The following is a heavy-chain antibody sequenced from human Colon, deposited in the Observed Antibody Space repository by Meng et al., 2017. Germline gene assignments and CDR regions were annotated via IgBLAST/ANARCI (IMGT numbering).Heavy chain of an antibody. J-gene: IGHJ4*02. D-gene: IGHD3-10*01. CDR3: TTWYGEY. V-gene: IGHV6-1*01. CDR1: GDSVSSNRAL. Sequence: QVQFQQSCPGLVKPSPTLSLTCAISGDSVSSNRALWHWVRQSPSRSLEWLGQTYYRSEWQNHYGVSVKSRITIIADTSRNHFSLHLNSVTPEDTAVYYCTTWYGEYWGQGTLVTISS. CDR2: TYYRSEWQN.